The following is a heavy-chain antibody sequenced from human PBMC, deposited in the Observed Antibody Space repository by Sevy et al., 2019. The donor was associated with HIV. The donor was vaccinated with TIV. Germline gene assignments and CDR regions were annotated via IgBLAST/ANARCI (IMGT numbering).Heavy chain of an antibody. V-gene: IGHV3-23*01. D-gene: IGHD2-8*01. CDR3: AREGCTQPHGY. CDR1: GFTFAKYS. Sequence: GESLKISCAASGFTFAKYSMSWVRQAPGKGLEWVSTFSFGCGRINYADSVKGRFTISRDDSKNTLFLQMNSLRAEDTATYFCAREGCTQPHGYWGQGTLVTVSS. J-gene: IGHJ4*02. CDR2: FSFGCGRI.